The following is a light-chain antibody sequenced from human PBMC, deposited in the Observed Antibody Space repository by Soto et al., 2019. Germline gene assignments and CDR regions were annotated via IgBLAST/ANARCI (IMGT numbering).Light chain of an antibody. Sequence: DIQMTQSPSSLSASVGDRVTITCRASQDISDSLAWFQQKPGKAPKSLIYAASNLQSGVPSKFSGSGSGTDFTLTISSLQPEDFATYYCQQYKNYPLTFGGGTKVDIK. CDR2: AAS. CDR1: QDISDS. CDR3: QQYKNYPLT. J-gene: IGKJ4*01. V-gene: IGKV1-16*02.